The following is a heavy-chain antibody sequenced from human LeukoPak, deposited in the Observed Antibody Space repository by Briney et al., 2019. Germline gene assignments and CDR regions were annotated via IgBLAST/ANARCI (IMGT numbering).Heavy chain of an antibody. CDR2: IYSGGST. V-gene: IGHV3-66*02. D-gene: IGHD2-2*01. CDR1: GFTVSSNY. J-gene: IGHJ4*02. CDR3: ARSVPAATQFDY. Sequence: GGSLRLSCAASGFTVSSNYLSWVRQAPGKGLEWVSVIYSGGSTYYADSVKGRFTISRDNSKNTLYLQMNSLRAEDTAVYYCARSVPAATQFDYLERGTLGTVSS.